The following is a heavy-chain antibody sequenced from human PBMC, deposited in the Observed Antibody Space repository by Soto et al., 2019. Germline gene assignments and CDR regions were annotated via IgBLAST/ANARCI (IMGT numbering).Heavy chain of an antibody. CDR1: DXDFSSYG. CDR3: ARDSGWPILNFDN. D-gene: IGHD3-10*01. CDR2: SSYDGRET. J-gene: IGHJ4*02. V-gene: IGHV3-30*03. Sequence: PXGSLRLSCAASDXDFSSYGIHWVRQAPGKGLEWVAASSYDGRETFYADSAKGRFTVSKEMSKNTAFLQMNALRHEDTAVYFCARDSGWPILNFDNWGQGTPGTVSS.